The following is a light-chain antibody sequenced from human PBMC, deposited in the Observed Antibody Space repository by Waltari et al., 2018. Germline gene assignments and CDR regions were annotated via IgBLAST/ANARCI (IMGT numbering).Light chain of an antibody. CDR3: LSADSSGPYLYV. J-gene: IGLJ1*01. CDR1: AFPMQF. Sequence: SYELTQPPSVSVSPGQTPRITCSGDAFPMQFAYCSQQKPGQAPVLVIYKDPERPSGIPERFSGSSSGTTVTLTISGVQAEDEADYYCLSADSSGPYLYVFGTGTTVTVL. V-gene: IGLV3-25*03. CDR2: KDP.